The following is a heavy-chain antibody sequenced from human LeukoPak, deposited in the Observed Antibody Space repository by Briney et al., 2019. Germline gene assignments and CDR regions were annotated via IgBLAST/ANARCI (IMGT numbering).Heavy chain of an antibody. CDR3: ASGDRVTMLRGGNIGYFDY. Sequence: ASVKVSCKASGYTFSGYYMHWVRQAPGQGLESMGWINPNSGGTDYAQKFQGRVTMTRDTSISTAYMELSRLRSDDTAVYYCASGDRVTMLRGGNIGYFDYWGQGTLVTVSS. J-gene: IGHJ4*02. CDR2: INPNSGGT. D-gene: IGHD3-10*01. CDR1: GYTFSGYY. V-gene: IGHV1-2*02.